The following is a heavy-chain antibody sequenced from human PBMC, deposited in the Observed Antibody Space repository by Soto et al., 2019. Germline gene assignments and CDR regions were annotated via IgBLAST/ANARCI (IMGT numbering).Heavy chain of an antibody. CDR2: ISYDGSNK. Sequence: QVQLVESGGGVVQPRRSLRLSCAASGFTFSSYAMHWVRQAPGKGLEWVAVISYDGSNKYYADSVKGRFTISRDNSKNTLYLQMNSLRAEDTAVYYCARVQAVYYYYGMDVWGQGTTVTVSS. V-gene: IGHV3-30-3*01. D-gene: IGHD4-4*01. CDR3: ARVQAVYYYYGMDV. CDR1: GFTFSSYA. J-gene: IGHJ6*02.